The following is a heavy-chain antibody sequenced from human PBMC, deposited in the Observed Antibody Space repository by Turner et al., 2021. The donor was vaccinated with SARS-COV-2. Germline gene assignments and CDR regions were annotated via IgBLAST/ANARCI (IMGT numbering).Heavy chain of an antibody. D-gene: IGHD3-10*01. J-gene: IGHJ4*02. V-gene: IGHV3-33*01. CDR1: GFTFSSYG. CDR2: IWYDGSNK. Sequence: QVQLVESGGGVVQPGRSLRPSCAASGFTFSSYGMHWVRQAPGKGLEWVAVIWYDGSNKYYADSVKGRFTISRDNSKNTLYLQMNSLRAEDTAVYYCARDLFQDYGSGSYRLDNWGQGTLVTVSS. CDR3: ARDLFQDYGSGSYRLDN.